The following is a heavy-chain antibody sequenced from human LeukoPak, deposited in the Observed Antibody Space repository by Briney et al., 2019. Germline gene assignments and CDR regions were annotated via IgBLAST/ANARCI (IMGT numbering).Heavy chain of an antibody. CDR2: IYSGGNT. J-gene: IGHJ4*02. D-gene: IGHD3-10*01. Sequence: PGGSLRLSCAASGFTVSSNYMSWVRQAPGKGLEWVSVIYSGGNTYYADSVKGRFTISRDNAKNSLYLQMNSLRAEDTAVYYCARDRASDYWGQGTLVTVSS. CDR3: ARDRASDY. CDR1: GFTVSSNY. V-gene: IGHV3-53*01.